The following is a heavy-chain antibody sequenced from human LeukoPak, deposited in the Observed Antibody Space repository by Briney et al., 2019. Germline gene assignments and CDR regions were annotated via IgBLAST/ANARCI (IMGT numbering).Heavy chain of an antibody. D-gene: IGHD2/OR15-2a*01. J-gene: IGHJ3*02. CDR2: INSDGSST. Sequence: GGSLRLSCEASGCTFSSYWMHWVRQAPGQGLVWVSRINSDGSSTSYADSVKGRFTISRDNAKNTLYLQMNSLRAEDTAVYYCARDFYIAFDIWGQGTMVTVSS. V-gene: IGHV3-74*01. CDR3: ARDFYIAFDI. CDR1: GCTFSSYW.